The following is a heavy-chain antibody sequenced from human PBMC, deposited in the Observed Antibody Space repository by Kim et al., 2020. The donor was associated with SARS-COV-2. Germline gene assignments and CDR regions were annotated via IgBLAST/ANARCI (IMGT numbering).Heavy chain of an antibody. Sequence: ASVKVSCKASGYTFINYVMHWVRQAPGQRLEWMGLISIGHDDTKYSQKFRGRVTITRDTTASTAYMELSSLRSEDTAGYYCARGSGWAFDYWGQGTLVTVAS. D-gene: IGHD6-19*01. J-gene: IGHJ4*02. V-gene: IGHV1-3*04. CDR1: GYTFINYV. CDR3: ARGSGWAFDY. CDR2: ISIGHDDT.